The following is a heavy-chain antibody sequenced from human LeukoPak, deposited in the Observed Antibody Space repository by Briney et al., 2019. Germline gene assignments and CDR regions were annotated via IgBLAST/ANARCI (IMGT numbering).Heavy chain of an antibody. Sequence: SETLSLTCAVYGGSFSYYYWSWIRQPPGKGLEWIGEINYSGSTNYNPSLKSRVSISVDTSKNQFSLKLNSVTAADTALYYCARGYRGDSSGWYRYFDYWGQGTLVTVSS. CDR3: ARGYRGDSSGWYRYFDY. D-gene: IGHD6-19*01. J-gene: IGHJ4*02. CDR2: INYSGST. CDR1: GGSFSYYY. V-gene: IGHV4-34*01.